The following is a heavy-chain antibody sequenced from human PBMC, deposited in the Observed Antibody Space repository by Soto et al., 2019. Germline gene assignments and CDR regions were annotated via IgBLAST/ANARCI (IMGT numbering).Heavy chain of an antibody. D-gene: IGHD2-21*01. CDR2: IKSKTDGGTT. J-gene: IGHJ6*02. Sequence: EVQLVESGGGLVKPGGSLRLSCAASGFTFSNAWMNWVRQAPGKGLEWVGRIKSKTDGGTTDYAAPVKGRFTISRDKSKNTLSLQMNSLKTEDTAVYYCTMGGESNGGDYYYYGMDVWGQGTTVTVSS. V-gene: IGHV3-15*07. CDR3: TMGGESNGGDYYYYGMDV. CDR1: GFTFSNAW.